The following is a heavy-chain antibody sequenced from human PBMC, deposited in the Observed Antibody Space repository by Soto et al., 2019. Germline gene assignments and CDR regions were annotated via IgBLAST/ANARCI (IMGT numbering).Heavy chain of an antibody. CDR2: ISGSGGST. Sequence: GGSLRLSCAASGFTFSSYAMSWVRQAPGKGLEWVSAISGSGGSTYYADSVKGRFTISRDNSKNTLYLQMNSLRAEDTAVYYCANGGGYSGYDSNFDYWGQGTLVTVSS. CDR1: GFTFSSYA. CDR3: ANGGGYSGYDSNFDY. V-gene: IGHV3-23*01. D-gene: IGHD5-12*01. J-gene: IGHJ4*02.